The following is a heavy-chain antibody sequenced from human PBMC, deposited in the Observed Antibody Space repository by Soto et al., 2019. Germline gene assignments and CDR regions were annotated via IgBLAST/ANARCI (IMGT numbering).Heavy chain of an antibody. V-gene: IGHV3-33*01. CDR1: GFTFSSYG. D-gene: IGHD3-9*01. Sequence: PGGSLRLSCAASGFTFSSYGMHWVRQAPGKGLEWVAVIWYDGSNKYYAGSVKGRFTISRDNSKNTLYLQMNSLRAEDTAVYYCARGKGGVDDIFTQEIYYHYGMDVWGQGTTVTVSS. J-gene: IGHJ6*02. CDR3: ARGKGGVDDIFTQEIYYHYGMDV. CDR2: IWYDGSNK.